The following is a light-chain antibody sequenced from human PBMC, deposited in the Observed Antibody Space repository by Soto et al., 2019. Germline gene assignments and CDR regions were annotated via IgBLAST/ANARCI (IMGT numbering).Light chain of an antibody. CDR1: QSVSSY. CDR2: DAS. CDR3: QQRSNWPFT. J-gene: IGKJ3*01. V-gene: IGKV3-11*01. Sequence: IVLTQSPATLSLSPGERATLSCRASQSVSSYLAWYQQKPGQAPRLLIYDASNRATGIPARFSGSGSGTDFTLTISSLEPEDFAVYYWQQRSNWPFTVGPGTKVDIK.